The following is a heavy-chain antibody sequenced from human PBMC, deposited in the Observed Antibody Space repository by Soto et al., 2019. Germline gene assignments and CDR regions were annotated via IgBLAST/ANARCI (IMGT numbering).Heavy chain of an antibody. CDR1: GGSISSGGYY. V-gene: IGHV4-31*03. J-gene: IGHJ3*02. D-gene: IGHD1-26*01. Sequence: QVQLQESGPGLVKPSQTLSLTCTVSGGSISSGGYYWSWIRQHPGKGLEWIGYIYYSGSTYYNPSLNSRVTISVDTSKNQFSLKLSSVTAAETTVYYCARVGSGSDQLGAFDIWGQGTMVTVSS. CDR2: IYYSGST. CDR3: ARVGSGSDQLGAFDI.